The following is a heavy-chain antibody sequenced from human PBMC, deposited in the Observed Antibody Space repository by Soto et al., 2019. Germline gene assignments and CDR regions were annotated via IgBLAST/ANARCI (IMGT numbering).Heavy chain of an antibody. CDR1: GGSVSSGSYY. V-gene: IGHV4-61*01. J-gene: IGHJ4*02. Sequence: SETLSLTCTVSGGSVSSGSYYWSWIRQPPGKGLEWIGYIYYSGSTNYNPSLKSRVTISVDTSKNQFSLKLSSVTAADTAVYYCARDSYGDYEYYFDYWGQGALVTVSS. D-gene: IGHD4-17*01. CDR3: ARDSYGDYEYYFDY. CDR2: IYYSGST.